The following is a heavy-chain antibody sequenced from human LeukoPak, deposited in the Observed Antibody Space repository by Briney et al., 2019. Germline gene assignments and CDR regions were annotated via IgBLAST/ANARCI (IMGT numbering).Heavy chain of an antibody. J-gene: IGHJ6*02. CDR2: IYYSGTT. CDR1: GDSISSTSYY. CDR3: ARDPSYYDILTGYYNDYYYGMDV. V-gene: IGHV4-39*07. Sequence: SETLSLTCAVSGDSISSTSYYWAWIRQPPGRGLEWIGTIYYSGTTYYNPSLKSRVTISVDTSKNQFSLKLSSVTAADTAVYYCARDPSYYDILTGYYNDYYYGMDVWGQGTTVTVSS. D-gene: IGHD3-9*01.